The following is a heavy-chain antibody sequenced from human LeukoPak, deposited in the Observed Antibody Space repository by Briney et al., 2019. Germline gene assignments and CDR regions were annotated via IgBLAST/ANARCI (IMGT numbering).Heavy chain of an antibody. CDR3: ARDRSAYDLGYFDC. Sequence: EASVKVSCKASGYTFTSYGISWVRQAPGQGLEWMGWISGYNGNTNYAQKLQGRVTMTTDTSTSTAYMELRSLRSDDTAVYYCARDRSAYDLGYFDCWGQGTLVTVSS. CDR1: GYTFTSYG. D-gene: IGHD5-12*01. CDR2: ISGYNGNT. J-gene: IGHJ4*02. V-gene: IGHV1-18*01.